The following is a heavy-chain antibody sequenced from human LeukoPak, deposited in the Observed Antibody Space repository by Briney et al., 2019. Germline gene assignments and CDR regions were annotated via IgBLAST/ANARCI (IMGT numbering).Heavy chain of an antibody. D-gene: IGHD3-10*01. J-gene: IGHJ4*02. V-gene: IGHV3-21*04. CDR3: ARFARLLDQ. CDR1: GFTFSSYS. Sequence: GGSLRLSCAASGFTFSSYSMNWVRQAPGKGLEWVSSISSSSSYISYADSVKGRFTISRDNAKNSLYLQMNSLRAEDTAVYYCARFARLLDQWGQGTLVTVSA. CDR2: ISSSSSYI.